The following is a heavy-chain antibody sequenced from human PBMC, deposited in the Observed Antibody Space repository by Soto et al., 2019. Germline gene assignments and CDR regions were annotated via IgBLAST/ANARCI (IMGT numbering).Heavy chain of an antibody. CDR3: ARDLREWEQWLANHYYCGMDV. V-gene: IGHV1-18*01. CDR1: GYTFTSYG. J-gene: IGHJ6*02. Sequence: QVQLVQSGAEVKKPGASVKVSCKASGYTFTSYGISWVRQAPGQGLEWMGWISAYNGNTNYAQKLQGRVTMTTDTSTSTAYMELRSLRSDDTAVYYCARDLREWEQWLANHYYCGMDVWSQGTTVTVSS. CDR2: ISAYNGNT. D-gene: IGHD6-19*01.